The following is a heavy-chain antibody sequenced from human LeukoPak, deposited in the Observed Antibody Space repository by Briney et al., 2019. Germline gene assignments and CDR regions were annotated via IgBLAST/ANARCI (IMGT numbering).Heavy chain of an antibody. D-gene: IGHD5-12*01. V-gene: IGHV3-15*01. CDR1: GFTFSEAL. Sequence: GGSLRLSCAASGFTFSEALMTWVRQAPGKGLERVGHIKSKAAGGTIAYAAPVKGRFTISRDDSEHMLYLQLNSLKTEDTAVYYCVARGIWGQGTLVTVSS. CDR2: IKSKAAGGTI. J-gene: IGHJ4*02. CDR3: VARGI.